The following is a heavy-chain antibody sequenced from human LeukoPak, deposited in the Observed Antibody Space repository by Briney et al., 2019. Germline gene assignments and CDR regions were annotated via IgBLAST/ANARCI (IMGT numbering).Heavy chain of an antibody. CDR2: INPNSDGT. CDR1: GYTFTGYY. D-gene: IGHD4-23*01. J-gene: IGHJ4*02. CDR3: ARVDYGGNSGDY. Sequence: GASVKVSCKASGYTFTGYYMHWVRQAPGQGLEWMGWINPNSDGTNYAQKFQGRVTMTRDTSISTAYMELSRLRSDDTAVYYCARVDYGGNSGDYWGQGTLVTVSS. V-gene: IGHV1-2*02.